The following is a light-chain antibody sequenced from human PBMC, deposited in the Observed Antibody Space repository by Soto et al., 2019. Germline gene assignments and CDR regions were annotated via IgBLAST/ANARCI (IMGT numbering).Light chain of an antibody. CDR1: QSVSTK. CDR3: QQYNNWPPFT. V-gene: IGKV3-15*01. J-gene: IGKJ3*01. Sequence: EIVMTQSPSTLSVSPGERATLSCRASQSVSTKLAWYRHKPGQAPRLLIYGASTRVTGIPARFSGSGSGTEFSIPINSLQSEDFGVYYCQQYNNWPPFTFGPGTTLDIK. CDR2: GAS.